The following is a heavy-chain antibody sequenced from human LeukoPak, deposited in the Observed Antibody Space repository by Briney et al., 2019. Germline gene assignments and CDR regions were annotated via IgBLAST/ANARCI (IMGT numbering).Heavy chain of an antibody. D-gene: IGHD3-22*01. Sequence: GASVKVSCKASGYTFTSYGISWVRQAPGQGLEWMGWISAYNGNTNYAQKLQGRVTMTTDTSTSTAYMELRSLRSDDTAVYYCARATYYYDSSGYYHPGYFDYWGQGTPVTVSS. CDR1: GYTFTSYG. CDR3: ARATYYYDSSGYYHPGYFDY. J-gene: IGHJ4*02. CDR2: ISAYNGNT. V-gene: IGHV1-18*01.